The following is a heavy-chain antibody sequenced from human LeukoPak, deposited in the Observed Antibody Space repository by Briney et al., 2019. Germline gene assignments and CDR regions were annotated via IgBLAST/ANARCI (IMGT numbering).Heavy chain of an antibody. D-gene: IGHD6-13*01. J-gene: IGHJ4*02. CDR1: GFTFSSYW. CDR3: ARDKYGRVAAFDY. V-gene: IGHV3-7*01. CDR2: IKQDGSEK. Sequence: QTGGSLRLSCAASGFTFSSYWMSWVRQAPGKGLEWVANIKQDGSEKYYVDSVKGRFTISRDNAKNSLYLQMNSLRAEDTAVYYCARDKYGRVAAFDYWGQGTLVTVSS.